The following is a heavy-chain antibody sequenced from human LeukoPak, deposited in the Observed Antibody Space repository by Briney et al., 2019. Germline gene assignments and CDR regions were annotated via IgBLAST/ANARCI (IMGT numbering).Heavy chain of an antibody. V-gene: IGHV1-46*01. Sequence: ASVKVSCKASGYPFLRFCIHWVRQAPGQGLEWMGKINPAGGAASYAQRFQGRVTVTRDTSASTVYMELSSLRSEDTAVYYCARDMRELLGGYYFDYWGQGALVTVSS. CDR3: ARDMRELLGGYYFDY. J-gene: IGHJ4*02. CDR1: GYPFLRFC. CDR2: INPAGGAA. D-gene: IGHD3-10*01.